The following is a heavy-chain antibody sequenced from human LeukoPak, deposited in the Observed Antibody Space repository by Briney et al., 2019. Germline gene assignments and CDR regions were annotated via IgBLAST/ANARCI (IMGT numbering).Heavy chain of an antibody. CDR1: GFTFSSYA. CDR3: ARGYYYYGMDV. J-gene: IGHJ6*02. Sequence: GRSLRLSCAASGFTFSSYAMHWVRQAPGKGLEWVAVISYDGSNKYYADSVKGRFTISRDNSKNTLYLQMNSLRAEDTAVYYCARGYYYYGMDVWGQGITVTVSS. V-gene: IGHV3-30-3*01. CDR2: ISYDGSNK.